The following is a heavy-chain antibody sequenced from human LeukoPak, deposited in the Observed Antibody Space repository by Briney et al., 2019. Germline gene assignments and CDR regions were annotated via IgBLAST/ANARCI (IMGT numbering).Heavy chain of an antibody. CDR1: VYSFTGHL. CDR3: ARNLWFGESSDAFDM. J-gene: IGHJ3*02. CDR2: IYPKRGGT. Sequence: ASVKDSCRASVYSFTGHLMHCVRQAPGPRVEWMGWIYPKRGGTNYAQKFQGRVTMPRDTFISTAYMDMSSLRSDDTAVYYCARNLWFGESSDAFDMWGQGTMVTVSS. V-gene: IGHV1-2*02. D-gene: IGHD3-10*01.